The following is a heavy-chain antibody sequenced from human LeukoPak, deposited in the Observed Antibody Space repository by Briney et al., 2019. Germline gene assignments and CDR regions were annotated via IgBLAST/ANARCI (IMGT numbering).Heavy chain of an antibody. CDR1: AFTFSKYW. V-gene: IGHV3-74*01. CDR3: ATKQWLAPPPDS. D-gene: IGHD6-19*01. CDR2: INTDGTVT. Sequence: PGGSPRLSCAAPAFTFSKYWMLWVRQAPGKGLESVSRINTDGTVTTYADSVKGRFTVSRDNADNTMFLQMNSVRDEDTAVYYCATKQWLAPPPDSWGQGTPVTVSS. J-gene: IGHJ4*02.